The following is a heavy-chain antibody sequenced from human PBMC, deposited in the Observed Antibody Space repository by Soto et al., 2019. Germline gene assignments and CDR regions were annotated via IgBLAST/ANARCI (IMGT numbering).Heavy chain of an antibody. CDR3: AKKLGSDIVVVVAATLYMDV. D-gene: IGHD2-15*01. Sequence: PGGSLRLSCAASGFTFSSYAMSWVRQAPGKGLEWVSAISGSGGSTYYAVSVKGRFTISRDNSKNTLYLQMNSLRAEDTAVYYCAKKLGSDIVVVVAATLYMDVWGKGTTVTVSS. J-gene: IGHJ6*03. CDR2: ISGSGGST. CDR1: GFTFSSYA. V-gene: IGHV3-23*01.